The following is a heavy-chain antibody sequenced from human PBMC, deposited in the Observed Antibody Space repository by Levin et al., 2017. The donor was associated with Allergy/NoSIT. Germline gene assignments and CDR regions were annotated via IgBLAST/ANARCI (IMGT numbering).Heavy chain of an antibody. V-gene: IGHV3-11*01. CDR2: ISSSGYII. CDR3: AMVLYSSSSFYFDY. Sequence: PGGSLRLSCAASGFTFSDYYMSWIRQAPGKGLEWVSYISSSGYIIYYADSVKGRFTVSRDNAKNSLYLQMNSLRAEDTAVYYCAMVLYSSSSFYFDYWGQGTLVTVSS. J-gene: IGHJ4*02. CDR1: GFTFSDYY. D-gene: IGHD6-6*01.